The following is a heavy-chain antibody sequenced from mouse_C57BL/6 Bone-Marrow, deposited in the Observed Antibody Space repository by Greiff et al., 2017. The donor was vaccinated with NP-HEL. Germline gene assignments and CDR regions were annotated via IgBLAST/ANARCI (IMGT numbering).Heavy chain of an antibody. CDR3: TNDGLDV. D-gene: IGHD2-3*01. CDR1: GYTFTDYE. J-gene: IGHJ1*03. CDR2: IDPETGGT. V-gene: IGHV1-15*01. Sequence: VQLQQSVAELVRPGASVTLSCKASGYTFTDYEMHWVKQTPVHGLEWIGAIDPETGGTAYNQKFKGKAILTADKSSSTAYMELRSLTSEDSAVYYCTNDGLDVWGTGTTVTVSS.